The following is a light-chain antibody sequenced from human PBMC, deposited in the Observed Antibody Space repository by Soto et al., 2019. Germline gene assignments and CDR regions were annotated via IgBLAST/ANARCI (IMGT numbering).Light chain of an antibody. CDR2: GNS. CDR1: SSNIGAGYD. J-gene: IGLJ2*01. CDR3: QPYDSSLGGVV. V-gene: IGLV1-40*01. Sequence: QSVLTQPPSVSGAPGQRVTISCTGSSSNIGAGYDVHWYQQLPGTAPKLLIYGNSNRPSGVPDRFSGSKSGTSASLAITGLQVEDEADYYCQPYDSSLGGVVFGGGTKLPGL.